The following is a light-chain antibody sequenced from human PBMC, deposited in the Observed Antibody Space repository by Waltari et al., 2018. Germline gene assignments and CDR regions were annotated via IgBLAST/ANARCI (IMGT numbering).Light chain of an antibody. CDR3: QSYDRSLSGVT. V-gene: IGLV1-40*01. J-gene: IGLJ2*01. CDR2: SNS. CDR1: SSTTGAGYD. Sequence: QSVLTQPPSVSGAPGQRVTISCTGSSSTTGAGYDVPWYQQLPNTAPKLLIYSNSNRPSGVPDRFSASKSGTSASLAITGLQAEDEADYYCQSYDRSLSGVTFGGGTKLTVL.